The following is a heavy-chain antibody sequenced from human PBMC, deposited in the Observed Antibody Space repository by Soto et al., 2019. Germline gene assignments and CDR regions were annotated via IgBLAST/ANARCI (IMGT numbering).Heavy chain of an antibody. D-gene: IGHD3-10*02. CDR2: IWYDGSNK. CDR1: RFPLSIYG. J-gene: IGHJ6*01. V-gene: IGHV3-33*01. Sequence: PEGCPRRTWAASRFPLSIYGLHRVRQPPVQGLEWVALIWYDGSNKYYADSVKGRFTISRDNSKNTRYLQRNSLRAEDTVGDYGASEAGAAHAYSVFDGMDAWGQGT. CDR3: ASEAGAAHAYSVFDGMDA.